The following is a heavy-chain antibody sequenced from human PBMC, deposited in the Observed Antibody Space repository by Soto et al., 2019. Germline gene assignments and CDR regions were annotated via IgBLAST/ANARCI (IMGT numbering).Heavy chain of an antibody. V-gene: IGHV1-69*13. D-gene: IGHD3-10*02. CDR1: GGTFSSYA. J-gene: IGHJ5*02. CDR2: IIPIFGTA. Sequence: GASVKVSCKASGGTFSSYAISWVRQAPGQGLEWMGGIIPIFGTANYAQKFQGRVTITADESTSTAYMELSSLRSEDTAVYYCATDPKMFAGELGWFDPWGQGTLVSVSS. CDR3: ATDPKMFAGELGWFDP.